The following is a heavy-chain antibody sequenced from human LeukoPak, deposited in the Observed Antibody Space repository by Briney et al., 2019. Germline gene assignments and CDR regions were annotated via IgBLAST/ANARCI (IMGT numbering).Heavy chain of an antibody. CDR3: TRANGYGLIDY. CDR1: GGSITSYF. J-gene: IGHJ4*02. Sequence: PSETLSLTCTLSGGSITSYFWSWIRQSPGKRLEWVGYISYTGNTNYNLSLKSRVTISLDTSKSHFSLNLFSVTAADTAMYYCTRANGYGLIDYWGQGTLVTVSS. D-gene: IGHD3-10*01. CDR2: ISYTGNT. V-gene: IGHV4-59*12.